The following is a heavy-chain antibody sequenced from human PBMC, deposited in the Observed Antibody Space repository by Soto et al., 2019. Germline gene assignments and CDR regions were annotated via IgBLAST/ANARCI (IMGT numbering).Heavy chain of an antibody. Sequence: GGSLRLSCAASGFTFSSYAMHWVRQAPGKGLEWVAVISYGGSNKYYADSVKGRFTISRDNSKNTLYLQMNSLRAEDTAVYYCARATWGDSYYYYGMDVWGQGTTVTVYS. CDR3: ARATWGDSYYYYGMDV. J-gene: IGHJ6*02. CDR1: GFTFSSYA. V-gene: IGHV3-30-3*01. D-gene: IGHD7-27*01. CDR2: ISYGGSNK.